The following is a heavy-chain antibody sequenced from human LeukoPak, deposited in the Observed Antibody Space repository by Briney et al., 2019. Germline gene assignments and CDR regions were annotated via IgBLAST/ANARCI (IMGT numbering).Heavy chain of an antibody. CDR2: INWNGDRI. J-gene: IGHJ4*02. Sequence: PGGSLRLSCAASGFTFEDYGMSWVRQAPGKGLEWVSGINWNGDRIRYADSVKGRFTISRDNAKNSVYLQMNSLRAGDTALYYCAKDEGPAAPADYWGQGTLVTVSS. D-gene: IGHD2-2*01. V-gene: IGHV3-20*04. CDR3: AKDEGPAAPADY. CDR1: GFTFEDYG.